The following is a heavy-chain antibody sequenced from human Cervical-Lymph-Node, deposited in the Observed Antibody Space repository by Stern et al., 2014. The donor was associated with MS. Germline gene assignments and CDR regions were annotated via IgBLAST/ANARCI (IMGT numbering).Heavy chain of an antibody. D-gene: IGHD2-15*01. CDR1: GFIFSNSW. Sequence: EVQLVQSGGGLVQPGGSLRLSCAASGFIFSNSWMSWVRQAPGKGLEWVANTKYDGSEKNYVESVKGRFTISRDNAKNTLYLKMNSLRAEDTAMYYCAREGYCDYWGQGTLVTVSS. J-gene: IGHJ4*02. CDR3: AREGYCDY. V-gene: IGHV3-7*01. CDR2: TKYDGSEK.